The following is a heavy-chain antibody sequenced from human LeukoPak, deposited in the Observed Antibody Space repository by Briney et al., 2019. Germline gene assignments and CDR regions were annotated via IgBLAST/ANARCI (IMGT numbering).Heavy chain of an antibody. CDR3: AKDRRRYSYGEGDFDY. V-gene: IGHV3-23*01. D-gene: IGHD5-18*01. Sequence: PGGSLRLSCAASGFTFSSYAMSWVRQAPGKGLEWVSAISGSGGSTYYADSVKGRFTISRDNSKNTLYLQMNSLRAEDTAVYYCAKDRRRYSYGEGDFDYWGQGTLVTVSS. J-gene: IGHJ4*02. CDR2: ISGSGGST. CDR1: GFTFSSYA.